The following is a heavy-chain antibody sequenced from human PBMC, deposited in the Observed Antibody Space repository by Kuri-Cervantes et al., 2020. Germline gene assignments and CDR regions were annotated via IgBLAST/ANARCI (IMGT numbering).Heavy chain of an antibody. J-gene: IGHJ4*02. CDR3: ARDDMTTVTTEDY. CDR2: IYYSGST. Sequence: GSLRLSCTVSGGSISSYYWSWIRQPPGKGLEWIGYIYYSGSTNYNPSLKSRVTISVDTSKNQFSLKLSSVTAADTAVYYCARDDMTTVTTEDYWGQGTLVTVSS. V-gene: IGHV4-59*12. CDR1: GGSISSYY. D-gene: IGHD4-17*01.